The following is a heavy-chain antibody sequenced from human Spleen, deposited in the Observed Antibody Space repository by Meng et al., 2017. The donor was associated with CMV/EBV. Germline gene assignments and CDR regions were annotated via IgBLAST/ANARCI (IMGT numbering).Heavy chain of an antibody. J-gene: IGHJ4*02. CDR2: IEHNGNT. CDR3: ARGSPYSGSSIADY. D-gene: IGHD5-12*01. Sequence: SGGQYWTLIHQQQKERVGWIGYIEHNGNTYYNPSSKSRLSISLDTSKNQFSLKLKSVTAADTAVYYCARGSPYSGSSIADYWGQGALVTVSS. V-gene: IGHV4-31*02. CDR1: SGGQY.